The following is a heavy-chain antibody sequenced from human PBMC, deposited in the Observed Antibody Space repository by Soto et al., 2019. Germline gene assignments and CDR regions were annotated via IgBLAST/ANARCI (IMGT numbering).Heavy chain of an antibody. CDR3: AREDQGYITAVAAGMDV. CDR1: GFTFSSYG. Sequence: QVQLVESGGGVVQPGRSLRLSCAASGFTFSSYGMQWVRQAPGKGLEWVAVIWYDGSNKYYADSVKGRFTISRDNSKNTLYLQMNRLRAEDTAVYYCAREDQGYITAVAAGMDVWGQGTTVTVSS. D-gene: IGHD6-19*01. J-gene: IGHJ6*02. CDR2: IWYDGSNK. V-gene: IGHV3-33*01.